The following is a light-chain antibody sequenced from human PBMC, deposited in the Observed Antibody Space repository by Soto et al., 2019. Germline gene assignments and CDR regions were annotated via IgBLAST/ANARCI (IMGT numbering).Light chain of an antibody. CDR2: DAS. Sequence: DIQMTQSPSTLSASVGDSVTITCRASQSVSTWLAWYQQKPGKAPKLLIYDASGLKSGVPSRFSGSGSGTEFTLTINSLQPDDFANYYCQQYKSFSWTFGQGTKVEIK. CDR3: QQYKSFSWT. CDR1: QSVSTW. V-gene: IGKV1-5*01. J-gene: IGKJ1*01.